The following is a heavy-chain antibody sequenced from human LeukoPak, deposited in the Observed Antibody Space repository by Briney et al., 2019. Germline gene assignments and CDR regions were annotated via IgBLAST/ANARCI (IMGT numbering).Heavy chain of an antibody. CDR3: ARGGDLDY. CDR1: GFTFRNYW. D-gene: IGHD7-27*01. CDR2: ISTSSNTI. Sequence: GGSLRLSCAGSGFTFRNYWMGWVRQPPGKGLEWISYISTSSNTIYYADSVRGRFTISRDNGRNSLYLQMNSLRDEDTALYYCARGGDLDYWGRGTLVTVSS. J-gene: IGHJ4*02. V-gene: IGHV3-48*02.